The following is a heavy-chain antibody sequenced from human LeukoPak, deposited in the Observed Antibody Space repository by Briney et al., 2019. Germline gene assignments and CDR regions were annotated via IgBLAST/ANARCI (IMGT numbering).Heavy chain of an antibody. CDR2: IYHSGST. CDR3: ARVSTRSAFEF. CDR1: GYSISSGYY. V-gene: IGHV4-38-2*01. Sequence: SDTLSLTCAAAGYSISSGYYWGWIRQPPAKGPECIGNIYHSGSTYYNPSLKSRVTISVDTSKNQFSLNLSSVTASDTAVYYCARVSTRSAFEFWGQGTMVSVSS. J-gene: IGHJ3*01. D-gene: IGHD2-2*01.